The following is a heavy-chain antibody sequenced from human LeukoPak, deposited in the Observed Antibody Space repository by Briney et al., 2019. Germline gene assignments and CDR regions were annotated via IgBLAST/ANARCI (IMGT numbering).Heavy chain of an antibody. J-gene: IGHJ5*02. D-gene: IGHD6-19*01. V-gene: IGHV3-23*01. CDR2: ISGSGGST. Sequence: GGSLRLSCAASGFTFSSYGMSWVRQAPGKGLEWVSAISGSGGSTYYADSVKGRFTISRDNSKNTLYLQMNSLRAEDTAVYYCKSGALTVSGTSGYLFDPWGQGTLVTVSS. CDR3: KSGALTVSGTSGYLFDP. CDR1: GFTFSSYG.